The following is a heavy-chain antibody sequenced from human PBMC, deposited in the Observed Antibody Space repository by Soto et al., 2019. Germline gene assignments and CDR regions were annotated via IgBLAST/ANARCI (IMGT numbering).Heavy chain of an antibody. Sequence: ASVKVSCKASGYTITSYYMYWVRQAPGQGLEWMGIINPSGGSTSYAQKFQGRVTMTRDTSTSTVYMELSSLRSEDTAVYYCARVEMATIKGNAFDIWGQGTMVTVSS. CDR2: INPSGGST. CDR3: ARVEMATIKGNAFDI. J-gene: IGHJ3*02. V-gene: IGHV1-46*01. CDR1: GYTITSYY. D-gene: IGHD5-12*01.